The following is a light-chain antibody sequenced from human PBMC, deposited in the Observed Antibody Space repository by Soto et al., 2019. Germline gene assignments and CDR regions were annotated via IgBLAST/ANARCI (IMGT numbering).Light chain of an antibody. CDR3: QVWDSSSDHVV. Sequence: SYEPTQPPSVSVAPGQTAKITCGGENIGVKSVNWYLQKPGQAPVLVVYDDSDRPSGIPERFSGSNSNDGATLTISRVEAGDEADYYCQVWDSSSDHVVFGGGTKLTVL. CDR1: NIGVKS. V-gene: IGLV3-21*02. J-gene: IGLJ2*01. CDR2: DDS.